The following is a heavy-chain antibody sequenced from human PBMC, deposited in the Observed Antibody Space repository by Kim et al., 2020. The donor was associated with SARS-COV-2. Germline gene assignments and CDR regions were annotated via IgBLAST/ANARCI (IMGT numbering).Heavy chain of an antibody. Sequence: LRSRVTISVDTSKNQFSLRLSSVTAADTAVYYCARGAYSSSWYGPGRPFDPWGQGTLVTVSS. D-gene: IGHD6-13*01. CDR3: ARGAYSSSWYGPGRPFDP. J-gene: IGHJ5*02. V-gene: IGHV4-34*01.